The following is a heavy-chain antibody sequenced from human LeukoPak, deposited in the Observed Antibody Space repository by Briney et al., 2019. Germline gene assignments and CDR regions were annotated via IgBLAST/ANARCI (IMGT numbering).Heavy chain of an antibody. V-gene: IGHV3-23*01. CDR2: ISGSGGST. Sequence: GGSLRLSCAASGFTFTSYAMSWVRQAPGKGLEWVSAISGSGGSTYYADSVKGRFAISRDNSKNTLYLQMNSLRAEDTAVYYCARDYGGWYSSSWYELDYWGQGTLVTVSS. CDR3: ARDYGGWYSSSWYELDY. D-gene: IGHD6-13*01. J-gene: IGHJ4*02. CDR1: GFTFTSYA.